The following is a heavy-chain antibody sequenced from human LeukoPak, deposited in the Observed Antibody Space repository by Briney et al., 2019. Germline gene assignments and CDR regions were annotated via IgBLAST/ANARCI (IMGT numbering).Heavy chain of an antibody. J-gene: IGHJ4*02. CDR3: ACLPRNDSSGYYGDY. CDR2: IKQEGREK. D-gene: IGHD3-22*01. Sequence: GGSLRLSCAAAGFTFCSNWRSWVRHAPGKGLGRVANIKQEGREKYYVDSVNGRLTISRDNAKNSLYLQMNSLIAEDTAVYYCACLPRNDSSGYYGDYWGQVTLVTVSS. CDR1: GFTFCSNW. V-gene: IGHV3-7*01.